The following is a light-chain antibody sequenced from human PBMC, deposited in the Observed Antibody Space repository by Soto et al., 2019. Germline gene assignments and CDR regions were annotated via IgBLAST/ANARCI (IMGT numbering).Light chain of an antibody. V-gene: IGKV3-11*01. CDR1: QTLANY. Sequence: EVVLTPSPATLALSPGERATLYCRASQTLANYLAWYQQRPGQAPRLLIYDASNRATGIPARFSGSGSGTAFTLTISSLEPEDSAVYYCQQRSDSYTFGQGTTLEIK. CDR2: DAS. CDR3: QQRSDSYT. J-gene: IGKJ2*01.